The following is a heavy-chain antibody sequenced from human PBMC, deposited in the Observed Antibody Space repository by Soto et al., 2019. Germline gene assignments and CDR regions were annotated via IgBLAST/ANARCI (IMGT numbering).Heavy chain of an antibody. CDR3: ARGMTVAGNYYYGMGV. CDR2: INPSGGST. D-gene: IGHD6-19*01. J-gene: IGHJ6*02. V-gene: IGHV1-46*01. Sequence: ASVKVSCKASGYTFTSYYMHWVRQAPGQGLEWMGIINPSGGSTSYAQKFQGRVTMTRDTSTSTVYMELSSLRSEDTAVYYCARGMTVAGNYYYGMGVWGQGTTVTVSS. CDR1: GYTFTSYY.